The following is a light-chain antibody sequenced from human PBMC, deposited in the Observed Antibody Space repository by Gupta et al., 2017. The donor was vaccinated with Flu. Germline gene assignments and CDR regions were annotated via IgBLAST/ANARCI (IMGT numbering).Light chain of an antibody. CDR1: QSISRY. Sequence: EIVLTQSPATLSLSPGERATLSCRASQSISRYLVWYQQKPCQAPRLLIYDASNRATGIPARFSGSGSGTDFTLTISSLEPEDFAVYYCQHRSSWPLSFGRGTKVEIK. J-gene: IGKJ4*01. CDR2: DAS. V-gene: IGKV3-11*01. CDR3: QHRSSWPLS.